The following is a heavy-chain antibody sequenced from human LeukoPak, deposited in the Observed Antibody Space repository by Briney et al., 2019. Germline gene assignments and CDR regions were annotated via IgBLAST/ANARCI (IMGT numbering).Heavy chain of an antibody. CDR1: GGSFSGYY. Sequence: SETLSLTCAVYGGSFSGYYWSWIRQPPGKGLEWIGEINHSGSTNYNPSLKSRVTISVDTSKNQFSLKLSSVTAADTAVYYCARVRLLEWLFGGFGNGHYYYYGMDVWGQGTTVTVSS. D-gene: IGHD3-3*01. J-gene: IGHJ6*02. V-gene: IGHV4-34*01. CDR3: ARVRLLEWLFGGFGNGHYYYYGMDV. CDR2: INHSGST.